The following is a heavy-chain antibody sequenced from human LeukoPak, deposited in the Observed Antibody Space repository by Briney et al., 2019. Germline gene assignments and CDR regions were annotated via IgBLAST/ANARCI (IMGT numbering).Heavy chain of an antibody. D-gene: IGHD3-22*01. CDR2: ISYDGSNK. Sequence: SGRSLRLSCAASGFTFSSYAMHWVRQAPGKGLERVAVISYDGSNKYYADSVKGRFTISRDNSKNTLYLQMNSLRAEDTAVYYCARVRGSGSQPFDYWGQGTLVTVSS. V-gene: IGHV3-30*04. J-gene: IGHJ4*02. CDR1: GFTFSSYA. CDR3: ARVRGSGSQPFDY.